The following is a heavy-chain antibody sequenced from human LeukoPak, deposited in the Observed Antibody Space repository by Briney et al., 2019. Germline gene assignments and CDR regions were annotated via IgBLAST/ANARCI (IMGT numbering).Heavy chain of an antibody. CDR1: GGSFSGYY. V-gene: IGHV4-34*01. CDR2: INHSGST. D-gene: IGHD5-12*01. J-gene: IGHJ5*02. Sequence: PSETLSLTCAVYGGSFSGYYWSWIRQPPGKGLEWIGEINHSGSTNYNPSLKSRVTISVDTSKNQFSLKLSSVTAADTAVYYCARHGGYSGYDTGSWFDPWGQGTLVTVSS. CDR3: ARHGGYSGYDTGSWFDP.